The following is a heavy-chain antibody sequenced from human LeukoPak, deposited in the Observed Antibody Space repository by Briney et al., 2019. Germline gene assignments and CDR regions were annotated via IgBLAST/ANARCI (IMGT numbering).Heavy chain of an antibody. D-gene: IGHD1-14*01. CDR3: ASSRNSEGVYYYMDV. J-gene: IGHJ6*03. CDR1: GGSISSHY. Sequence: KASETLSLTCTVSGGSISSHYWSWIRQPPGKGLEWVGYIYYSGSTNYNPSLKSRVTISVDTSKNQFSLKLSSVTAADTAVYYCASSRNSEGVYYYMDVWGQGTLVTVSS. CDR2: IYYSGST. V-gene: IGHV4-59*11.